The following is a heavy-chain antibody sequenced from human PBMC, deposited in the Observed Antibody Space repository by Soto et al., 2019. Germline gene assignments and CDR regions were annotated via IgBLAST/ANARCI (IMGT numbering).Heavy chain of an antibody. CDR1: GGSFSGYY. J-gene: IGHJ6*02. CDR2: INHSGST. CDR3: ARGRRGSSARFYYYYGMDV. D-gene: IGHD6-6*01. Sequence: PSETLSLTCAVYGGSFSGYYWSWIRQPPGKGLEWIGEINHSGSTNYNPSLKSRVTISVDTSKNQFSLKLSSVTAADTAVYYCARGRRGSSARFYYYYGMDVWGQGTTVTAP. V-gene: IGHV4-34*01.